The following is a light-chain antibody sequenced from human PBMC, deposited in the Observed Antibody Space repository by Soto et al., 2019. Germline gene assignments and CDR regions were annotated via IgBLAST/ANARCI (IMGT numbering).Light chain of an antibody. CDR3: AGWDGSLNGVV. V-gene: IGLV1-36*01. CDR2: DDD. J-gene: IGLJ2*01. CDR1: SSNVGNNA. Sequence: QSVLTQPPSVSEAPRQRVTISCSGSSSNVGNNAVNWYQQLPGKAPKLLIYDDDLLPSGVSDRFSDSKSGTSASLAISGLQSEDEVDYYCAGWDGSLNGVVFGGGTKLTVL.